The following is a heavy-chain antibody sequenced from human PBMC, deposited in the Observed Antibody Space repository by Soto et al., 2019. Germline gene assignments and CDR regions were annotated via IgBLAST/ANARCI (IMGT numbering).Heavy chain of an antibody. CDR3: AKHSPSMIVVVPTLGYFDY. J-gene: IGHJ4*02. D-gene: IGHD3-22*01. V-gene: IGHV3-23*01. CDR2: ISGSGGST. Sequence: PGGSLRLSCAASGFTFSSYAMSWVRQAPGKGLEWVSAISGSGGSTYYADSVKGRFTISRDNSKNTLYLQMNSLRAEDTAVYYCAKHSPSMIVVVPTLGYFDYWGQGTLVTVSS. CDR1: GFTFSSYA.